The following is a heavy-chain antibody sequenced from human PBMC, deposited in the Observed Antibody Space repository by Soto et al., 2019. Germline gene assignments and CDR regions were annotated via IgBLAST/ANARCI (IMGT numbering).Heavy chain of an antibody. D-gene: IGHD3-16*01. J-gene: IGHJ4*02. Sequence: DVQLLESGGDLVQPGGSLRLSCAASGFTVSNSGMSWVRQAPGKGLEWVSGLSEGGDKTYYADSVKGRFTISRDNAKNILYLQMTSLRVEDTAVYFCTKDSGWESWYWGQGALVTVPS. CDR3: TKDSGWESWY. CDR1: GFTVSNSG. V-gene: IGHV3-23*01. CDR2: LSEGGDKT.